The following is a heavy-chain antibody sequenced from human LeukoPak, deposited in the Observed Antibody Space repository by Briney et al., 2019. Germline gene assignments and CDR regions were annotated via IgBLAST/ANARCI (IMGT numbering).Heavy chain of an antibody. J-gene: IGHJ4*02. CDR3: ASEGYYYGSGSYFNY. CDR1: GGTFSNFA. Sequence: ASVKVSCKASGGTFSNFAISWVRQAPGQGLEWMGGIIPRLGTTNCTQKFQGRVTITADKSTSTAYMELSSLRTEDTAVYYCASEGYYYGSGSYFNYWGQGTLVTVSS. V-gene: IGHV1-69*06. CDR2: IIPRLGTT. D-gene: IGHD3-10*01.